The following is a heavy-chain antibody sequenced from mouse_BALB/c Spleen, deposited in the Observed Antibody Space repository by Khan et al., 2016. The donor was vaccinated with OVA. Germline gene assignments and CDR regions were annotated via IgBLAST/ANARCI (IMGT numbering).Heavy chain of an antibody. CDR1: GYSITSDYA. J-gene: IGHJ3*01. CDR3: AVSRYRYAFAY. CDR2: ISYSGST. D-gene: IGHD2-14*01. Sequence: EVELVESGPGLVKPSQSLSLTCTVTGYSITSDYAWNWIRQFPGNKLEWMGYISYSGSTSYNPSLKSRIYITRDTSKNQFFLQLNSVTTEDTATYYCAVSRYRYAFAYWGQGTLVTVSA. V-gene: IGHV3-2*02.